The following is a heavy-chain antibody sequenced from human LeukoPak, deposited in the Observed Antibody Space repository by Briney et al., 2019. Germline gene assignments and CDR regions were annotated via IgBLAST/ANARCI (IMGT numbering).Heavy chain of an antibody. CDR2: IIPIFGTA. V-gene: IGHV1-69*01. D-gene: IGHD6-19*01. Sequence: ASVKVSCKASGGTFSSYAISWVRQAPGQGLDWMGGIIPIFGTANYAQKFQGRVTITADESTSTAYMELSSLRSEDTAVYYCARDPSSGWYQAGFDYWGQGTLVTVSS. CDR1: GGTFSSYA. J-gene: IGHJ4*02. CDR3: ARDPSSGWYQAGFDY.